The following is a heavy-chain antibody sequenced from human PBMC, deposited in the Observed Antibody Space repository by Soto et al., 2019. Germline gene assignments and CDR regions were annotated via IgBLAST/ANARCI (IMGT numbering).Heavy chain of an antibody. CDR3: AITHRRDGYNHPYYSGMDV. CDR2: IYYSGST. V-gene: IGHV4-39*01. J-gene: IGHJ6*02. D-gene: IGHD5-12*01. Sequence: SETLSLTCTVSGGSISSSSYYWGWIRQPPGKGLEWIGSIYYSGSTYYNPSLKSRVTISVDTSKNQFSLKLSSVTAADTAVYYCAITHRRDGYNHPYYSGMDVWGQRSTVTVSS. CDR1: GGSISSSSYY.